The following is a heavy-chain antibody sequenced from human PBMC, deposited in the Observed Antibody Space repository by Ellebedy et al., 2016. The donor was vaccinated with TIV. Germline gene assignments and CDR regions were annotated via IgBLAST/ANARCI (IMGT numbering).Heavy chain of an antibody. CDR2: IDPSGGTT. V-gene: IGHV1-46*04. CDR1: GYTFTSYF. D-gene: IGHD3-10*01. CDR3: ARATFGSGSYAYFDF. J-gene: IGHJ4*02. Sequence: ASVKVSCKASGYTFTSYFMHWVRHAPGRGLDWMGIIDPSGGTTNFAQKLQGRVTMTRDTSTSTIYMDLSSLRSEETAIYYCARATFGSGSYAYFDFWGQGTLVTVSS.